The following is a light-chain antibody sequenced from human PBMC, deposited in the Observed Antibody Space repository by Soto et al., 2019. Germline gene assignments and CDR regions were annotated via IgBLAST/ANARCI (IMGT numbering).Light chain of an antibody. V-gene: IGLV1-40*01. CDR3: QAYDGSPSGPHVL. CDR2: SNN. J-gene: IGLJ2*01. Sequence: QSVLTQPPSVSGDPGQRVTISCTGSSSNIGAGYDVHWYQQVPGTAPRLLIYSNNNRPSGVPDRFSGSKSGTSASLAITGLQAEDEADYYCQAYDGSPSGPHVLIGGGTKLTVL. CDR1: SSNIGAGYD.